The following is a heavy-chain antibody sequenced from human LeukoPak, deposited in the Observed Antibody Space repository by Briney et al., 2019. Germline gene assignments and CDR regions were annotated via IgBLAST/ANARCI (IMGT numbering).Heavy chain of an antibody. Sequence: GASVKVSCKASGYTFTSYGISWVRQAPGQGLEWMGWISAYNGNTNYAQKLQGGVTMTTDTSTSTAYMELRSLRSDDTAVYYCARIIRYFDWLLGYYFDYWGQGTLVTVSS. D-gene: IGHD3-9*01. CDR2: ISAYNGNT. CDR1: GYTFTSYG. J-gene: IGHJ4*02. V-gene: IGHV1-18*01. CDR3: ARIIRYFDWLLGYYFDY.